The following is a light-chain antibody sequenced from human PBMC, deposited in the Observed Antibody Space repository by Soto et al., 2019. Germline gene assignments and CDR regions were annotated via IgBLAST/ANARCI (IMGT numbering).Light chain of an antibody. J-gene: IGLJ1*01. CDR1: KNDIGVYDF. V-gene: IGLV2-8*01. CDR2: EVV. CDR3: SSYTSSSSYV. Sequence: QSALTQPPSASGSPGQSVTISCTGTKNDIGVYDFVSWYQHHPGKAPRLIIYEVVQRPSGVPDRFSGSKSGNTASLTVSGLQAADEADYYCSSYTSSSSYVFGTGTKLTVL.